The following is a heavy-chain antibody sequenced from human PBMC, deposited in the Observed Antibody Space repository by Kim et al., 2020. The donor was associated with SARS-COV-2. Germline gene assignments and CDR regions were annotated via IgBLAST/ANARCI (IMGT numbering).Heavy chain of an antibody. CDR1: GGSISSSNW. CDR2: IYHSGST. J-gene: IGHJ6*02. V-gene: IGHV4-4*02. CDR3: ARDGGSSSSFDYYYYGMDV. D-gene: IGHD6-6*01. Sequence: SETLSLTCAVSGGSISSSNWWSWVRQPPGKGLEWIGEIYHSGSTNYNPSLKSRVTISVDKSKNQFSLKLSSVTAADTAVYYCARDGGSSSSFDYYYYGMDVWGQGTTVTVSS.